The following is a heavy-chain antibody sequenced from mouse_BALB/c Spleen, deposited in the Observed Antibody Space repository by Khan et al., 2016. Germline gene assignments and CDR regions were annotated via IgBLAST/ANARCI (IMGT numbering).Heavy chain of an antibody. Sequence: QVQLKQSGAELAKPGASVKMSCKASGYTFTSYWMHWVKQRPGQGLEWIGYINPSTGYTEYNQKFKDKATLTADKSSSTAYMQLSSLTSEDSAVYYCAYYGSSYFDYWGQGTTLTVSS. D-gene: IGHD1-1*01. CDR3: AYYGSSYFDY. CDR1: GYTFTSYW. V-gene: IGHV1-7*01. J-gene: IGHJ2*01. CDR2: INPSTGYT.